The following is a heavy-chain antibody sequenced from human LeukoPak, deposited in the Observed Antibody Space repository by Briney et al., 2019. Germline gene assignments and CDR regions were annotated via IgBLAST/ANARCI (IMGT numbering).Heavy chain of an antibody. J-gene: IGHJ5*02. CDR1: GFTFSSYA. V-gene: IGHV3-23*01. D-gene: IGHD2-2*01. CDR3: AKGSLSMRYCSSTSCSGIDP. CDR2: ISGSGGST. Sequence: GGSLRLSCAASGFTFSSYAMSWVRQAPGKGLEWVSAISGSGGSTYYADSVKGRFTISRDNSKNTLYLQMNSLRAEDTAVYYCAKGSLSMRYCSSTSCSGIDPWGQGTLVTVSS.